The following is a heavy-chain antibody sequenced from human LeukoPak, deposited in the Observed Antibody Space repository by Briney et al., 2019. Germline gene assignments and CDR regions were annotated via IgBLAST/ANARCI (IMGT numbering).Heavy chain of an antibody. Sequence: KTSETLVLTCTVTAGSIGNYYWSWIRQPAGKGLEWIGHVYTSGSANYNPSLKSRVTMSVDTSKNQFSLRLSSVTAADTAVYYCARDSGKGDTAHMDVWGKGTTVTVSS. CDR1: AGSIGNYY. D-gene: IGHD1-26*01. J-gene: IGHJ6*03. CDR3: ARDSGKGDTAHMDV. CDR2: VYTSGSA. V-gene: IGHV4-4*07.